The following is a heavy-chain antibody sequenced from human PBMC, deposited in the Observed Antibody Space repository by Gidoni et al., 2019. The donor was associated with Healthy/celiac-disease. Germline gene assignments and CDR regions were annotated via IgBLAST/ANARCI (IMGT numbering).Heavy chain of an antibody. CDR3: ARVGGCSSTSCYDYYYYGMDV. CDR2: IIPILSIA. CDR1: GGTFSSYT. Sequence: QVQLVQSGAEVKKPGSSVKVSCKASGGTFSSYTISWVRQAPGQGLEWMGRIIPILSIANYAQKFQGRVTITADKSTSTAYMELSSLRSEDTAVYYCARVGGCSSTSCYDYYYYGMDVWGQGTTVTVSS. D-gene: IGHD2-2*01. V-gene: IGHV1-69*02. J-gene: IGHJ6*02.